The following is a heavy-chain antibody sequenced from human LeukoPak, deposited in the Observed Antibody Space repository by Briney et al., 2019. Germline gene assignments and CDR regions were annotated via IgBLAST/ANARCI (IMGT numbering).Heavy chain of an antibody. CDR3: AKAEDYGGNSGFDY. D-gene: IGHD4-23*01. CDR2: ISWNSGFI. Sequence: PGRSLRLSCAASGFTFDDYAMYWVRHAPGKGLEWVSGISWNSGFIGYADSVKGRFTISRDNAKNSLYLQMNSLRPEDTALYYCAKAEDYGGNSGFDYWGQGTLVTVSS. J-gene: IGHJ4*02. CDR1: GFTFDDYA. V-gene: IGHV3-9*01.